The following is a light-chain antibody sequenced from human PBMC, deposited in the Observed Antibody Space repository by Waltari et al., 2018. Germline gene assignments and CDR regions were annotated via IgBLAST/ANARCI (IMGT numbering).Light chain of an antibody. CDR1: QFVSSF. CDR2: DSN. Sequence: EIVLTQSPVTLTLSPGETATISCRASQFVSSFLAWYQQRPGQASRVLIFDSNLRATGIPGRFSGSGSGTDFSLTISSLEPEDFAIYYCQQRSNWPSTFGQGTRLEIK. V-gene: IGKV3-11*01. CDR3: QQRSNWPST. J-gene: IGKJ5*01.